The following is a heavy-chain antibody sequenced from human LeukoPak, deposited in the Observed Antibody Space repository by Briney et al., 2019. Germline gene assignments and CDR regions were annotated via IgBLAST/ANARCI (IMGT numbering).Heavy chain of an antibody. Sequence: SETLSLTCTVSGGSISSYYWSWIRQPPGKGLEWIGYIYYSGSTNYNPSLKSRVTISVDTPKNQFSLKLTSVTAADTAVYYCARSRSYQLLTFDYWGQGALVTVSS. J-gene: IGHJ4*02. CDR3: ARSRSYQLLTFDY. CDR2: IYYSGST. V-gene: IGHV4-59*01. CDR1: GGSISSYY. D-gene: IGHD2-2*01.